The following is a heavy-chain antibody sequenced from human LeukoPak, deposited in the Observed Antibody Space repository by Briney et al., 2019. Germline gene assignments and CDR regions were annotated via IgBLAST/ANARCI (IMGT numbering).Heavy chain of an antibody. CDR2: ISDTGGST. V-gene: IGHV3-23*01. Sequence: GGSLRLSRAASAFTFGSFGMSWVRQAPGKGLEWVSAISDTGGSTFYADSVKGRFTISRDNSKNTLYLQMNSLRAEDTAVYYCAKGRIQSYMAPEYWGQGTLVTVSS. CDR1: AFTFGSFG. D-gene: IGHD5-18*01. CDR3: AKGRIQSYMAPEY. J-gene: IGHJ4*02.